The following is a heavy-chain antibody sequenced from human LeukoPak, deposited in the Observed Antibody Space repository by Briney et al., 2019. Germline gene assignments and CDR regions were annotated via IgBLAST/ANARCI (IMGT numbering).Heavy chain of an antibody. J-gene: IGHJ4*02. V-gene: IGHV3-49*04. Sequence: GGSLRLSCTASGFTFGDYAMSWVRQAPGKGLEWVGFIRSKAYGGTTEYAASVKGRFTISRDDSKSIAYLQMNSLKTEDTAVYYCTRDPGYSGYDFVDHWGQGTLVTVSS. CDR3: TRDPGYSGYDFVDH. D-gene: IGHD5-12*01. CDR1: GFTFGDYA. CDR2: IRSKAYGGTT.